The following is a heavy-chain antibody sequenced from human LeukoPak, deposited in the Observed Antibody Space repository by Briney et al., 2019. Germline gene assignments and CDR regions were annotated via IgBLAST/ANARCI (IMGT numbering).Heavy chain of an antibody. Sequence: SVKVSCKASGGTFSSYAISWVRQAPGQGLEWMGGIIPIFGTANYAQKSQGRVTITADESTSTAYMELSSLRSEDTAVYYCASIYDYVWGGYRDYGMDVWGKGTTVTVSP. CDR3: ASIYDYVWGGYRDYGMDV. CDR2: IIPIFGTA. V-gene: IGHV1-69*13. CDR1: GGTFSSYA. D-gene: IGHD3-16*02. J-gene: IGHJ6*04.